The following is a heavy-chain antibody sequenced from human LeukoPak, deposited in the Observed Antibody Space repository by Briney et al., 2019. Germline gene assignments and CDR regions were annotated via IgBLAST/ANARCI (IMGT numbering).Heavy chain of an antibody. V-gene: IGHV3-23*01. D-gene: IGHD3-9*01. J-gene: IGHJ6*02. CDR3: AKDIDILTGPHLYYYYYGMDV. CDR2: ISGSGGST. CDR1: GFTFSSYA. Sequence: PGGSLRLSCAASGFTFSSYAMSWVRQAPGKGLEWVSAISGSGGSTYYADSVKGRFTISRDNSKNTLYLQMNSLRAEDTAVYYCAKDIDILTGPHLYYYYYGMDVWGQGTTVTVSS.